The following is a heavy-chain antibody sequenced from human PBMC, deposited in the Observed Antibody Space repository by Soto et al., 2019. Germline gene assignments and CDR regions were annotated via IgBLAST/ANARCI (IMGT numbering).Heavy chain of an antibody. CDR1: GYSFTSYW. J-gene: IGHJ6*02. Sequence: PRESLKISCKGSGYSFTSYWISWVRQMPGKGLEWMGRIDPSDSYTNYSPSFQGHVTISADKSISTAYLQWSSLKASDTAMYYCARRFKGYPSPMDVWGQGTTVTVSS. CDR2: IDPSDSYT. V-gene: IGHV5-10-1*01. D-gene: IGHD2-2*01. CDR3: ARRFKGYPSPMDV.